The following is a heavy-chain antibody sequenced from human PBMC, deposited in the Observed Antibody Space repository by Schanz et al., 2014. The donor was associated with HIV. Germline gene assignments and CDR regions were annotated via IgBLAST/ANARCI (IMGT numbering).Heavy chain of an antibody. D-gene: IGHD3-22*01. Sequence: EVQMLESGGGSVQPGGSLRLSCAASGFTFSNFAMSWVRQAPGKGLEWVSSISGSDGDTYYADSVKGRFTISRDNSKNTVYLQAKSLRPEDTAVYYCAKDRNQYDSRYIGKGNYYYYYGMDVWGQGTTVTVSS. V-gene: IGHV3-23*01. CDR3: AKDRNQYDSRYIGKGNYYYYYGMDV. J-gene: IGHJ6*02. CDR1: GFTFSNFA. CDR2: ISGSDGDT.